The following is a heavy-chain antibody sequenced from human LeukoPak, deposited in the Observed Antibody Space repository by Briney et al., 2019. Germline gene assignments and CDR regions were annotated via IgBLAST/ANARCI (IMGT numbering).Heavy chain of an antibody. CDR3: ANLPTYCSSTACYAPFDY. V-gene: IGHV3-23*01. J-gene: IGHJ4*02. Sequence: GGSLRLSCAASGFTFSSYAMSWVRQAPGKGLEWVSAISGSGGSTYYADSVKGRLTISRDNSKNTLYLQMNSLRAEDTAVYYCANLPTYCSSTACYAPFDYWGQGTLVTVSS. CDR1: GFTFSSYA. D-gene: IGHD2-2*01. CDR2: ISGSGGST.